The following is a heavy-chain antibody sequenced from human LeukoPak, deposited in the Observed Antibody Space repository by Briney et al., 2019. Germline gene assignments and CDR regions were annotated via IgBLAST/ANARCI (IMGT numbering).Heavy chain of an antibody. Sequence: PEGSLRLSCAASGFTFSSYGMHWVRQAPGKGLEWVAVISYGGSNKYYADSVKGRFTISRDNSKNTLYLQMNSLRAEDTAVYYCAPEGAYSNYVDYWGQGTLVTVSS. CDR3: APEGAYSNYVDY. J-gene: IGHJ4*02. CDR2: ISYGGSNK. D-gene: IGHD4-11*01. CDR1: GFTFSSYG. V-gene: IGHV3-30*19.